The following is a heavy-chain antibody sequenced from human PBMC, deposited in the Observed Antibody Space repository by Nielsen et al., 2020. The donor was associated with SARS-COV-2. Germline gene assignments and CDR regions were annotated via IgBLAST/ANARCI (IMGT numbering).Heavy chain of an antibody. D-gene: IGHD6-19*01. CDR2: INAGNGNT. CDR1: GYTFTSYV. J-gene: IGHJ4*02. V-gene: IGHV1-3*01. CDR3: ARITPSSGWDY. Sequence: ASVKVSCKASGYTFTSYVMHWVRQAPGQRLEWMGWINAGNGNTKYSQKFQGRVTFTRDTSANTAYMELSSLSSEDTAVYYCARITPSSGWDYWGQGTLVTVSS.